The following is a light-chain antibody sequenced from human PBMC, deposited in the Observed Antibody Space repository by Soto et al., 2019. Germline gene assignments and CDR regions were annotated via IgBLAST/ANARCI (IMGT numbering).Light chain of an antibody. V-gene: IGKV3-20*01. CDR2: GAS. CDR3: QQYGNSPQT. Sequence: LSPGERATLSCRASQSVSSSYLAWYQLKPGQAPRLLIYGASSRATGIPDRFSGSGSGTDFTLTINRLEPEDFAVYYCQQYGNSPQTFGQGTKVDIK. CDR1: QSVSSSY. J-gene: IGKJ1*01.